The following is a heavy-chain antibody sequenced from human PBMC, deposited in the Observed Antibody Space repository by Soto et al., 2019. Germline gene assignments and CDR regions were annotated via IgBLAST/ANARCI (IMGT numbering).Heavy chain of an antibody. CDR1: GGTFSSYA. CDR2: IIPIFGTG. CDR3: ARDIGIAARTAYYYYGMEV. V-gene: IGHV1-69*06. Sequence: SVKVSCKASGGTFSSYAISWLRQAPGQGLEWMGGIIPIFGTGNYAQKFQGRVTITADKSTSTAYMELSRLRSEDTAVYYCARDIGIAARTAYYYYGMEVWGQGTPLTVSS. D-gene: IGHD6-6*01. J-gene: IGHJ6*02.